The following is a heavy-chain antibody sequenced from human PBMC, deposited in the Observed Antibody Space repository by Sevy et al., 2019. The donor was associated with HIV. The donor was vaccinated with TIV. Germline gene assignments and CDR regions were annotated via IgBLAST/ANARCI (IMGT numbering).Heavy chain of an antibody. Sequence: GGSLRLSCAASGFTFSSYGMHWVRQAPGKGLEWVAVISYDGSNKYYADSGKGRFAISRENSKNTLYLQRISLRAEDTAVYYCAKDAVKVGVAATLSLQNWYFDLWGRGTLVTVSS. CDR2: ISYDGSNK. V-gene: IGHV3-30*18. CDR3: AKDAVKVGVAATLSLQNWYFDL. J-gene: IGHJ2*01. CDR1: GFTFSSYG. D-gene: IGHD2-15*01.